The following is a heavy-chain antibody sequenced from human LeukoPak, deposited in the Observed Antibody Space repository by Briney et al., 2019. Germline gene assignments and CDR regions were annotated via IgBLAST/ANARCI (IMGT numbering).Heavy chain of an antibody. D-gene: IGHD5-12*01. CDR1: GYTFTNYD. V-gene: IGHV1-8*01. CDR3: AKKVRGPSHPLDF. CDR2: INPEKRDT. Sequence: ASVKVSCKASGYTFTNYDINWVRQAPGQGLEWMGWINPEKRDTGYAHKFQGRVTMTSDTSISTAYMELSSLRSDDTAVYYCAKKVRGPSHPLDFWGQGTLVTVSS. J-gene: IGHJ4*02.